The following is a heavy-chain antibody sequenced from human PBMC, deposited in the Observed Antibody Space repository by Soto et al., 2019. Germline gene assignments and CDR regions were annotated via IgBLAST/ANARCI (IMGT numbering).Heavy chain of an antibody. CDR2: SYHSGST. Sequence: SESLSLTCAVSGGSISSSNWWSWVRQPPGKGLEWIGESYHSGSTNYNPSLKSRVTISVDKSKNQFSLKLSTVTAADTAVYYCARIVWAVYGMEVWGQGTTVTVSS. CDR3: ARIVWAVYGMEV. D-gene: IGHD2-15*01. V-gene: IGHV4-4*02. J-gene: IGHJ6*02. CDR1: GGSISSSNW.